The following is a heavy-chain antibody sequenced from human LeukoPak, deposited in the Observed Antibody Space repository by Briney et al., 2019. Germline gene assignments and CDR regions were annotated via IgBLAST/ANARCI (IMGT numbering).Heavy chain of an antibody. CDR3: ARLTLPGVSADY. CDR2: IYYSGST. Sequence: PSETLSLTCTVSGGSISSSSYYWGWIRQPPGKGLEWIGSIYYSGSTYYNPSLKSRVTISVDTSKNQFSLKLSSVTAADTAVYYCARLTLPGVSADYWGQGTLVTVSS. D-gene: IGHD2/OR15-2a*01. J-gene: IGHJ4*02. CDR1: GGSISSSSYY. V-gene: IGHV4-39*01.